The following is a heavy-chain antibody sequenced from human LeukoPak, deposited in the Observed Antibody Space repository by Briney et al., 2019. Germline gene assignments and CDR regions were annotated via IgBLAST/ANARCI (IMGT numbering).Heavy chain of an antibody. CDR3: AKVLGELDYYYYYMDV. D-gene: IGHD3-10*01. J-gene: IGHJ6*03. V-gene: IGHV3-21*04. CDR1: GFTFSRYS. CDR2: ISSSSSFI. Sequence: GGSLRLSCAASGFTFSRYSMNWVRQAPGKGLEWLSSISSSSSFIYYADSVKGRFTISRDNSKNTLYLQMNSLRAEDTAVYYCAKVLGELDYYYYYMDVWGKGTTVTVSS.